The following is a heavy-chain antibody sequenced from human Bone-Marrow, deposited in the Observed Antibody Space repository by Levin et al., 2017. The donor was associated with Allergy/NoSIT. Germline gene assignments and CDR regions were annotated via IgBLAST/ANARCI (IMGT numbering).Heavy chain of an antibody. Sequence: PSETLSLTCTVSGGSISSSPYYWVWIRQSPGKGLEWIGSIYYIGKTYYNASLKSRVTISVDTSKNQFSLKLSSVTAADTAVYYCAREGTPQSWDYWGQGTLVTVSS. J-gene: IGHJ4*02. CDR3: AREGTPQSWDY. V-gene: IGHV4-39*07. CDR2: IYYIGKT. D-gene: IGHD1-14*01. CDR1: GGSISSSPYY.